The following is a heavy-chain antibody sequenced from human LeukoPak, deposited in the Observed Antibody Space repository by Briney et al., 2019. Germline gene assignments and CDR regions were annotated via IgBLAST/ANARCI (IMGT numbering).Heavy chain of an antibody. D-gene: IGHD3-22*01. Sequence: GGSLRLSCAASGFTFSNYAMSWVRRAPGKGLEWVSGISGSGGSTYYADSVKGRFTISRDNSKNTLYLQMNSLRAEDTAVYYCAKAHYYDSSGYIPPDYWGQGTLVTVSS. J-gene: IGHJ4*02. CDR3: AKAHYYDSSGYIPPDY. CDR2: ISGSGGST. CDR1: GFTFSNYA. V-gene: IGHV3-23*01.